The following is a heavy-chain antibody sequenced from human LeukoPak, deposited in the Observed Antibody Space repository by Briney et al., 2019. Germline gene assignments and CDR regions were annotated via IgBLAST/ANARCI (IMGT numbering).Heavy chain of an antibody. CDR3: ARSSGYYGSGSYDPPDY. J-gene: IGHJ4*02. V-gene: IGHV3-33*01. CDR2: IWYDGSNK. D-gene: IGHD3-10*01. Sequence: GRSLRLSCAASGFTFSSYGMHWVRQAPGKGLEWVAVIWYDGSNKYYADSVKGRFTISRDNSKNTLYLQMNSLRAEDTAVYYCARSSGYYGSGSYDPPDYWGQGTLVTVSS. CDR1: GFTFSSYG.